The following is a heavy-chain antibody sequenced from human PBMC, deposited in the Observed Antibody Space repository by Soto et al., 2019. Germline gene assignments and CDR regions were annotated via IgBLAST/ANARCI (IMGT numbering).Heavy chain of an antibody. J-gene: IGHJ4*02. Sequence: EVQLVESGGGLVQPGGSLRLSCTASRFTFSNYWMSWVRQAPGKGLEWVANIKQDGSENYYVDSVEGRFTISRDNAKNSLYLQMNSLRAEDTAVYYCAIARHDFWSGYYSFDYWGQGTLVTVSS. D-gene: IGHD3-3*01. CDR3: AIARHDFWSGYYSFDY. CDR2: IKQDGSEN. CDR1: RFTFSNYW. V-gene: IGHV3-7*01.